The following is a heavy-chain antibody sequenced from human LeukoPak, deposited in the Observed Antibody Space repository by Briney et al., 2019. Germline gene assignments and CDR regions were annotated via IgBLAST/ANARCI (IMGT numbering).Heavy chain of an antibody. Sequence: SETLSLTCAVYGGSFSGYYWSWIRQPPGKGLEWIGEINHSGSTNYNPSLKSRVTISVDTSKNQFSLKLSSVTAADTAVYYCARGRHGYSYGYRRFDPWGQGTLVTVSS. J-gene: IGHJ5*02. CDR2: INHSGST. CDR1: GGSFSGYY. V-gene: IGHV4-34*01. CDR3: ARGRHGYSYGYRRFDP. D-gene: IGHD5-18*01.